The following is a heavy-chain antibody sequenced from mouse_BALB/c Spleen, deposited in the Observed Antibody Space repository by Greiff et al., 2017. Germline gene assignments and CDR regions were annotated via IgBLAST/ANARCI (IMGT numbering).Heavy chain of an antibody. CDR1: GYTFTSYW. CDR3: TNYCGSAWFAY. Sequence: EVQLQQSGTVLARPGASVKMSCKASGYTFTSYWMHWVKQRPGQGLEWIGAIYPGNSDTSYNQKFKGKAKLTAVTSTSTAYMELSSLTNEDSAVYCCTNYCGSAWFAYWGQGTLVTVSA. J-gene: IGHJ3*01. CDR2: IYPGNSDT. V-gene: IGHV1-5*01. D-gene: IGHD1-1*01.